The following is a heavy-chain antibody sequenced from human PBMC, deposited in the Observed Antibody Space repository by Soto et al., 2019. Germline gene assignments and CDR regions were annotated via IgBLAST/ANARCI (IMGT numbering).Heavy chain of an antibody. CDR3: VKMYSCSYNYQYFGLDV. Sequence: GGSLRLSCSASGFTFSDYAMHWVRQAPGKGLEYVSTIGSNGGSTYHADSVKGRFTISRDNSKNTLYLQMSSLTAEDTAVYYCVKMYSCSYNYQYFGLDVWDQGTTVTVSS. V-gene: IGHV3-64D*06. J-gene: IGHJ6*02. D-gene: IGHD1-26*01. CDR1: GFTFSDYA. CDR2: IGSNGGST.